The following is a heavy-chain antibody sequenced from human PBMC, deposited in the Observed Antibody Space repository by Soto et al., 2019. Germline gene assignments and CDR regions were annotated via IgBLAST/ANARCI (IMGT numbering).Heavy chain of an antibody. CDR1: GFIFSDQY. CDR2: TRNKARSYTT. V-gene: IGHV3-72*01. J-gene: IGHJ2*01. CDR3: ARDLGGAPYVDL. Sequence: EMQLVESGGRLVQPGGSLRLSCAASGFIFSDQYMDWVRQAPGKGLEWVGRTRNKARSYTTEYAASVKGRFTISRDDSKSSLYLQMNSLKTEDTAVYYCARDLGGAPYVDLWGRGTLVTVSS. D-gene: IGHD3-16*01.